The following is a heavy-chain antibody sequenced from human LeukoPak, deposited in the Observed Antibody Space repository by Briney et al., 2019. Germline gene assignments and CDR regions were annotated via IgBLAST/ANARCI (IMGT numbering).Heavy chain of an antibody. CDR2: IYPDDSDT. V-gene: IGHV5-51*01. CDR1: GYTFTNYW. J-gene: IGHJ4*02. D-gene: IGHD6-6*01. Sequence: GESLKISCKTSGYTFTNYWIGWVRQMPGKGLEWMGIIYPDDSDTRYSPSFQRQVTISADKSVNTAYLQWSSLKASGTAIYFCARREYSSSSFHFDSWGQGTRVIVSS. CDR3: ARREYSSSSFHFDS.